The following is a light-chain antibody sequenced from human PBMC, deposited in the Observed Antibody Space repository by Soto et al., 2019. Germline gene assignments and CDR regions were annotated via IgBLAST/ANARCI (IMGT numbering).Light chain of an antibody. Sequence: DIQMTQSPSSLSASIGDKVTITCRASQGIGNFLAWYQQKPGKPPKRLMYAASSLQSGVPSRFSGSCVGTDFTLAISSLQPEDVASYYCQKYDRAPWTFGQGTKVEIK. J-gene: IGKJ1*01. CDR1: QGIGNF. CDR2: AAS. CDR3: QKYDRAPWT. V-gene: IGKV1-27*01.